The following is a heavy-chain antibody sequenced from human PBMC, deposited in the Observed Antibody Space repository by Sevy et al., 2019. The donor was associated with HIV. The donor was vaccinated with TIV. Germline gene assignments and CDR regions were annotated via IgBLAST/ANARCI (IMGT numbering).Heavy chain of an antibody. D-gene: IGHD2-15*01. CDR2: IIPIFGTA. J-gene: IGHJ3*02. Sequence: ASVKVSCKASGGTFSSYAISWVRQAPGQGLEWMGGIIPIFGTANYAQKFQGRVTITADESTSTTYMELSSLRSEDTAVYYCARYSSTDSDAFDIWGQGTMVTVSS. V-gene: IGHV1-69*13. CDR3: ARYSSTDSDAFDI. CDR1: GGTFSSYA.